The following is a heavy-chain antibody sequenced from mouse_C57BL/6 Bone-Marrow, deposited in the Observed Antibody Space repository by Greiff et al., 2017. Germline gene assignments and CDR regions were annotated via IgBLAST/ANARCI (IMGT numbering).Heavy chain of an antibody. CDR2: ISSGGSYT. J-gene: IGHJ2*01. CDR3: ARHPTVVPFDY. D-gene: IGHD1-1*01. Sequence: EVHLVESGGDLVKPGGSLKLSCAASGFTFSSYGMSWVRQTPDKRLEWVVTISSGGSYTYYPDSVKGRFTISIDNAKNTLYLQMSSLKSEDTAMYYCARHPTVVPFDYWGQGTTLTVSS. CDR1: GFTFSSYG. V-gene: IGHV5-6*01.